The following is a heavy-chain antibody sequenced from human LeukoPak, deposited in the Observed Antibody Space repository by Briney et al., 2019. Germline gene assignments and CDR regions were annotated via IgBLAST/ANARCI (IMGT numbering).Heavy chain of an antibody. J-gene: IGHJ4*02. Sequence: PGGSLRLSCAASGFTFGSYSMNWVRQAPGKGLEWVSYISSSSSTIYYADSVKGRFTISRDNAKNSLYLQMNSLRAEDTAVYYCARGEQLLWFGEGGDYFDYWGQGTLVTVSS. CDR2: ISSSSSTI. CDR1: GFTFGSYS. CDR3: ARGEQLLWFGEGGDYFDY. D-gene: IGHD3-10*01. V-gene: IGHV3-48*01.